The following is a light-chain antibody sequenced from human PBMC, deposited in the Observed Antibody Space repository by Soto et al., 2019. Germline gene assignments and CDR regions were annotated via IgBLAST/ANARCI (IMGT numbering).Light chain of an antibody. V-gene: IGLV2-14*01. Sequence: QSALTQPASVSGSPGQSITISCTGTSSDVGSYNYVSWYQQHPGKAPKLIIYDVSNRPSGVSNRFSGSKSGNMASLTISGLQAEDEADYYCSSYTSSSTLGVFGGGTKLTVL. CDR1: SSDVGSYNY. J-gene: IGLJ2*01. CDR3: SSYTSSSTLGV. CDR2: DVS.